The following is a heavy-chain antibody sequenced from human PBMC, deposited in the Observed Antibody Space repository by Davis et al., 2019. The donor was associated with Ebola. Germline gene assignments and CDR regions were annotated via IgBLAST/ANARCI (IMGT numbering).Heavy chain of an antibody. V-gene: IGHV3-21*01. CDR1: GFTLSSYS. D-gene: IGHD2-15*01. J-gene: IGHJ1*01. Sequence: RGSLTLSCAASGFTLSSYSMNWVRQAPGKGLEWVSSISSSSSYIYYADSVKGRFTISRDNAKNSLYLQMNSLRAEDTAVYYCAKGSTLQHWGQGTLVTVSS. CDR3: AKGSTLQH. CDR2: ISSSSSYI.